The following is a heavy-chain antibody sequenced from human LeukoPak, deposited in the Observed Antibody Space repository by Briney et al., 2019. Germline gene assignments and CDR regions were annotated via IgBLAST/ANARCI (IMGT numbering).Heavy chain of an antibody. CDR1: GFTFSNYA. Sequence: PGGSLRLSCAASGFTFSNYAMHWVRQAPGKGLEYVSAITSNGGNTYYADSVQGRFTISRDNSKNTLYLQMGSLRAEDMAIYFCARRASAGIFSDYWGQGILVTVSS. CDR2: ITSNGGNT. D-gene: IGHD3-9*01. V-gene: IGHV3-64*02. J-gene: IGHJ4*02. CDR3: ARRASAGIFSDY.